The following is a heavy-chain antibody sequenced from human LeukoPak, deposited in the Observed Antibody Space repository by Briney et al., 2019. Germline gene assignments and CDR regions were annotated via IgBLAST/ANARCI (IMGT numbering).Heavy chain of an antibody. D-gene: IGHD6-19*01. CDR2: ISSSGGTI. CDR1: GYTFSSYE. Sequence: GGSLRLSCAAPGYTFSSYEMNWVREAPGEGLGWVSYISSSGGTIYYADPVKGRFTISRDNAKNSLYLQMNSLRAEDTAAYYCARGPEFSSGWYGGYWGQGTLVIVSS. CDR3: ARGPEFSSGWYGGY. V-gene: IGHV3-48*03. J-gene: IGHJ4*02.